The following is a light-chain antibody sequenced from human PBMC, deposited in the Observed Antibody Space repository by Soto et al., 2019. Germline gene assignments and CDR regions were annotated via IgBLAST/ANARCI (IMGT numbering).Light chain of an antibody. Sequence: AIQMTQSPSSLSASVGDRVTITCRASQGIRNDLGWYQQKPGKAPKLLIYVASSLESGVPSRFTGSGSGTDFTLTSSSLQPEDCAIYYCLQDYNYPWTFGQGTKVEIK. CDR3: LQDYNYPWT. CDR1: QGIRND. V-gene: IGKV1-6*01. CDR2: VAS. J-gene: IGKJ1*01.